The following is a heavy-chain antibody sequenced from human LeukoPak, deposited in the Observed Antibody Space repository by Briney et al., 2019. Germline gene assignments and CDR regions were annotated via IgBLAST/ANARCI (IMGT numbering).Heavy chain of an antibody. Sequence: SQTLSLTCTVSGGSISSGSYYWSWIRQPAGKGLEWIGRIYTSGSTNYNPSLKSRVTISVGTSKNQFSLKLSSVTAADTAVYYCARTSNYFNWFDPWGQGTLVTVSS. CDR3: ARTSNYFNWFDP. CDR1: GGSISSGSYY. J-gene: IGHJ5*02. V-gene: IGHV4-61*02. D-gene: IGHD4-11*01. CDR2: IYTSGST.